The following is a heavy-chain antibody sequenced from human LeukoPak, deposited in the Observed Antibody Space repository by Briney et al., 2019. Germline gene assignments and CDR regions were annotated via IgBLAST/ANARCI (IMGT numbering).Heavy chain of an antibody. J-gene: IGHJ4*02. V-gene: IGHV1-69*05. CDR3: ARDFGVPEYYYDSSAWYEFDY. CDR1: GGTFSSYA. CDR2: IIPIFGTA. D-gene: IGHD3-22*01. Sequence: SVTVSCTASGGTFSSYAISWVRQAPGQGLEWMGGIIPIFGTANYAQKFQGRVTMTTDTSTSTAYMELRSLRSDDTAVYCCARDFGVPEYYYDSSAWYEFDYWGQRTLVTVSS.